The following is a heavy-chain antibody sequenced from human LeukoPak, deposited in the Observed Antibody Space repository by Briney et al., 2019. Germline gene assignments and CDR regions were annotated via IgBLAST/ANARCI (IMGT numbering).Heavy chain of an antibody. D-gene: IGHD5-18*01. V-gene: IGHV4-39*07. CDR1: GGSISSSSYY. CDR2: IFNSGST. J-gene: IGHJ4*02. CDR3: ARDLSGYSYGFRGDY. Sequence: SETLSLTCTASGGSISSSSYYWGWIRQPPGKGLEWIGSIFNSGSTYYNPSLKSRVTISVDTSKNQFSLKLSSVTAADTAVYYCARDLSGYSYGFRGDYWGQGTLVTVSS.